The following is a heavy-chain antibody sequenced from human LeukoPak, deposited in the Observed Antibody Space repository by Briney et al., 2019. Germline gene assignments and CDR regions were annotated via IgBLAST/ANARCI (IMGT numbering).Heavy chain of an antibody. D-gene: IGHD6-13*01. CDR1: GGSISSSSYY. V-gene: IGHV4-39*07. CDR2: IYYSGTT. J-gene: IGHJ5*02. Sequence: SETLSLTCTVSGGSISSSSYYWGWIRQPPGKGLEWLGSIYYSGTTYYNPSLKSRVTISVDTSKNQFSLKLSSVTAADTAVYYCARGVWQQLAPPFDPWGQGTLVTVSS. CDR3: ARGVWQQLAPPFDP.